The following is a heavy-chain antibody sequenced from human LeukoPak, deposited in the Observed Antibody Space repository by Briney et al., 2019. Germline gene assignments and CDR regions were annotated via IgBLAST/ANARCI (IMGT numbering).Heavy chain of an antibody. Sequence: GGSLRLSCAASGFTFSSYAMNWVRQAPGKGLEWVSYISSSSSTIYYADSVKGRFTISRDNAKNSLYLQMNSLRAEDTAVYYCARDSPDDFWSGGGGQGILVTVSS. CDR1: GFTFSSYA. D-gene: IGHD3-3*01. CDR3: ARDSPDDFWSGG. J-gene: IGHJ4*02. CDR2: ISSSSSTI. V-gene: IGHV3-48*04.